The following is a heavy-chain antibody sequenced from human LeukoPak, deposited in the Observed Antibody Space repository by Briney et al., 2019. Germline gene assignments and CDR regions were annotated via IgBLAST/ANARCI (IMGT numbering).Heavy chain of an antibody. CDR2: IGSDGDT. CDR1: GFTFSDYA. Sequence: GGSLRLSCAASGFTFSDYALAWVRQAPGKGLEWVSNIGSDGDTWFAASVKGRFTISRDNSRNTVYLQMNSLRAEDTAVYYCAKDWFDYWGQGTLVTVSS. CDR3: AKDWFDY. V-gene: IGHV3-23*01. J-gene: IGHJ5*01.